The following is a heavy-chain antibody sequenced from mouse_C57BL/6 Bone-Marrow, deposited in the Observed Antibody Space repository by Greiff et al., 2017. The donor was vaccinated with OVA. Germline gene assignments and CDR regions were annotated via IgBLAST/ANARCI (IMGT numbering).Heavy chain of an antibody. D-gene: IGHD1-1*01. V-gene: IGHV14-1*01. CDR2: IDPEDGDT. Sequence: EVQLQQSGAELVRPGASVKLSCTASGFNIKDYYMHWVKQRPEQGLEWIGRIDPEDGDTEYAPKFQGKATMTADTSSNTAYLQLSSLTSEDTAVYYCTTRDTTVPPFAYWGQGTLVTVSA. CDR1: GFNIKDYY. J-gene: IGHJ3*01. CDR3: TTRDTTVPPFAY.